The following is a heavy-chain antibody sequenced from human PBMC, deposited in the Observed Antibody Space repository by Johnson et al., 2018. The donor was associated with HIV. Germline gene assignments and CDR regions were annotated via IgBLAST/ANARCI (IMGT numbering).Heavy chain of an antibody. Sequence: QVQLVESGGGVVQPGGSLRLSCAASGFTFSSYGMHWVRQAPGKGLEWVSVIYSGGSTYYADSVKGRFTISRDNAKNSLYLQMNSLRVEDTAIYYCASNYDSSLDAFDIWGQWTMVTVSS. CDR2: IYSGGST. V-gene: IGHV3-NL1*01. CDR1: GFTFSSYG. D-gene: IGHD3-22*01. CDR3: ASNYDSSLDAFDI. J-gene: IGHJ3*02.